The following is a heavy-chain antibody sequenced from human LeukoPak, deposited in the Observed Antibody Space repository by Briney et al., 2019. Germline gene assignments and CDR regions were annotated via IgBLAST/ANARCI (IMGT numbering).Heavy chain of an antibody. J-gene: IGHJ4*02. V-gene: IGHV3-7*01. CDR1: GFTFTSYN. CDR3: AKDDYGDSYFDY. CDR2: IKQDRSEK. D-gene: IGHD4-17*01. Sequence: GGSLRLSCAASGFTFTSYNMNWVRQAPGKGLEWVSNIKQDRSEKYYVDSVKGRFTISRDNSKNTLYLQMNSLRTEDTAVYYCAKDDYGDSYFDYWGQGTLVTVSS.